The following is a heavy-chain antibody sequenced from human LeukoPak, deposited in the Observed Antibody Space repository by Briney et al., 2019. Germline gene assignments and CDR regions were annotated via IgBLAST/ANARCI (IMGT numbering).Heavy chain of an antibody. CDR3: ARAEAAMAPFDY. D-gene: IGHD5-18*01. CDR2: INPNSGGT. Sequence: ASVKVSCKASGYTFTGYYMHWVRQAPGQGLEWMGWINPNSGGTNYAQKFQGRVTMTRDTSISTAYMELGRLRSDDTAVYYCARAEAAMAPFDYWGQGTLVTVSS. J-gene: IGHJ4*02. V-gene: IGHV1-2*02. CDR1: GYTFTGYY.